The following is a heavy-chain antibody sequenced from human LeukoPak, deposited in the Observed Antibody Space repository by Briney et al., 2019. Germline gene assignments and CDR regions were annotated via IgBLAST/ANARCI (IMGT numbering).Heavy chain of an antibody. Sequence: GGSLRLSCAASGFNFGDHRMNWVRQTPGKGLEWLSHISSSGNTMFYAESVKGRFTISRDNAKNSMYLQMNSLRVEDTAMYYCASIDYDYWGQGTLVIVSS. J-gene: IGHJ4*02. CDR2: ISSSGNTM. D-gene: IGHD3-16*02. CDR1: GFNFGDHR. CDR3: ASIDYDY. V-gene: IGHV3-48*04.